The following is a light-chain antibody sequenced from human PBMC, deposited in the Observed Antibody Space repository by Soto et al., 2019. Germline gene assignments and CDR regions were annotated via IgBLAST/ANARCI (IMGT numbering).Light chain of an antibody. CDR2: SNN. CDR3: AAWDDSRNGPL. CDR1: SSNIGSNT. V-gene: IGLV1-44*01. J-gene: IGLJ3*02. Sequence: QSVLTQPPSASGTPGQRVTISCSGSSSNIGSNTVNCYQQLPGTAPTLLIYSNNQRPSGVPDRFSGSKSGTSASLAVNGLQSGDDADYYCAAWDDSRNGPLFGGGTKLTVL.